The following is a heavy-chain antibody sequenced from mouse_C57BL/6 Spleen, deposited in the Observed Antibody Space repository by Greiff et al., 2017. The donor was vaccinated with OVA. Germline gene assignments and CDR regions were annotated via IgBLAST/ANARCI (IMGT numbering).Heavy chain of an antibody. CDR1: GYTFTSYW. Sequence: VRLQQPGAELVMPGASVKLSCKASGYTFTSYWMHWVKQRPGQGLEWIGEIDPSDSYTNYNQKFKGKSTLTVDKSSSTAYMQLSSLTSEDSAVYYCARRNYYGGYFDVWGTGTTVTVSS. J-gene: IGHJ1*03. V-gene: IGHV1-69*01. CDR2: IDPSDSYT. D-gene: IGHD1-1*01. CDR3: ARRNYYGGYFDV.